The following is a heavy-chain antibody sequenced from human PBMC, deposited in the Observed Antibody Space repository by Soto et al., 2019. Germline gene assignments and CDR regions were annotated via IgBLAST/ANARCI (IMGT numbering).Heavy chain of an antibody. CDR1: GYTFTGYY. V-gene: IGHV1-2*02. D-gene: IGHD3-3*01. CDR3: ARVLSYDFWSGYLGAYYYYDHGMDV. J-gene: IGHJ6*02. Sequence: ASVKVSCKASGYTFTGYYMHWVRQAPGQGLEWMGWINPNSGGTNYAQKFQGRVTMTRDTSISTAYMELSRLRSDDTAVYYCARVLSYDFWSGYLGAYYYYDHGMDVWGQGTTATVS. CDR2: INPNSGGT.